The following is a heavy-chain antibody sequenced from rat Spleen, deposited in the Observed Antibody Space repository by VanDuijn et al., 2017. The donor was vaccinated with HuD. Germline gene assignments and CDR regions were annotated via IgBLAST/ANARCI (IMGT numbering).Heavy chain of an antibody. J-gene: IGHJ3*01. CDR2: IIYDGSGT. Sequence: EVQLVESGGGLVQPGRSLKLSCAASGFTFSDYSMAWVRQAPKKGPEWVATIIYDGSGTYYRDSVRGRFTISRDNAKSTLYLQMDSLRSEDTATYYCATSKLPGSLHWFAYWGQGTLVTVSS. V-gene: IGHV5S10*01. CDR1: GFTFSDYS. CDR3: ATSKLPGSLHWFAY. D-gene: IGHD1-4*01.